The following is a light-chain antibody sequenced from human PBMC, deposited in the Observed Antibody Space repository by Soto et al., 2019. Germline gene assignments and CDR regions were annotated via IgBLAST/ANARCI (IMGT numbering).Light chain of an antibody. CDR1: SSSIGNFY. J-gene: IGLJ1*01. CDR2: DSN. V-gene: IGLV1-51*01. Sequence: QSVLTQPPSVSAAPGQKVTISCSGSSSSIGNFYVSWYQHLPGTAPKLLIYDSNKRPSGIPGRFSGSKSGTSATLGITGLQTGDEADYYCGAWDSSLTTYVFGPGTKVTVL. CDR3: GAWDSSLTTYV.